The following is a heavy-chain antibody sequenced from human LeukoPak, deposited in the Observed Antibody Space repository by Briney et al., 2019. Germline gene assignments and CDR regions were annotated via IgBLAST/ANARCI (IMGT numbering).Heavy chain of an antibody. Sequence: SVKVSCKASGGTFSSYAISWVRQAPGQGLEWMGGIIPIFGTANYAQKFQGRVTITADESTSTAYMELSSLRSEDTAVYYCARDGDNTPYYYDSSGPNWFDPWGQGTLVTVSS. CDR2: IIPIFGTA. CDR3: ARDGDNTPYYYDSSGPNWFDP. V-gene: IGHV1-69*13. CDR1: GGTFSSYA. D-gene: IGHD3-22*01. J-gene: IGHJ5*02.